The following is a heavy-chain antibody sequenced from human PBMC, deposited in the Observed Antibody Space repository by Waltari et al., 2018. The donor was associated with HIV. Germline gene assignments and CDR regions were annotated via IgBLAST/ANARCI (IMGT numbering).Heavy chain of an antibody. Sequence: EVQLVESGGGLVQPGESLKLSCAASGFAFSGSAIHWVRQASGKGLGWVAHIRSRANNYATAYAASVKGRFTISRDDSKNTAYLQMNSLKTEDTAVYYCTRQGSMFGEDYWGQGALVTVTS. CDR3: TRQGSMFGEDY. V-gene: IGHV3-73*02. J-gene: IGHJ4*02. D-gene: IGHD3-3*01. CDR2: IRSRANNYAT. CDR1: GFAFSGSA.